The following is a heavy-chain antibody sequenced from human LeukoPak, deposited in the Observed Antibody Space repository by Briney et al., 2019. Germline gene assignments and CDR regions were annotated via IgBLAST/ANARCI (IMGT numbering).Heavy chain of an antibody. V-gene: IGHV1-69*05. CDR3: ASTSGSYSLSWFDP. J-gene: IGHJ5*02. D-gene: IGHD1-26*01. CDR2: IIPIFGTA. CDR1: GGTFSSYA. Sequence: SVKVSCKASGGTFSSYAISWVRQAPGQGLEWMGGIIPIFGTANYAQRFQGRVTITTDESTSTAYMELSSLRSEDTAVYYCASTSGSYSLSWFDPWGQGTLVTVSS.